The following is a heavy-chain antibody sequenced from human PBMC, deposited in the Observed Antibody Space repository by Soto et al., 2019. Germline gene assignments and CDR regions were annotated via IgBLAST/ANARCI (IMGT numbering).Heavy chain of an antibody. CDR2: ISYDGSNK. CDR3: ARDKWESDFWSGYYHWFDP. V-gene: IGHV3-30-3*01. Sequence: QVQLVESGGGVVQPGRSLRLSCAASGFTFSSYAMHWVRQAPGKGLEWVAVISYDGSNKYYADSVKGRFTISRDNSKNKLYLQMNSLRAEETAVYYCARDKWESDFWSGYYHWFDPWGQGTLVTVSS. CDR1: GFTFSSYA. J-gene: IGHJ5*02. D-gene: IGHD3-3*01.